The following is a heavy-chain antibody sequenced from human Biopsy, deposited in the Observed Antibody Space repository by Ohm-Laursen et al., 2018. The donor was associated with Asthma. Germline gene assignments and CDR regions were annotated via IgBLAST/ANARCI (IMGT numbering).Heavy chain of an antibody. J-gene: IGHJ4*02. CDR1: GGTFSSNS. V-gene: IGHV1-69*13. Sequence: GASVKVSYKASGGTFSSNSINWVRQAPGQGLEWMGRIIPIFGPTNYAQKFQGRVTISADDSTSTAYMELSNLSSEDTALYYCARGPEYVRSSGALDYWGQGTLVTVSS. CDR2: IIPIFGPT. D-gene: IGHD2-2*01. CDR3: ARGPEYVRSSGALDY.